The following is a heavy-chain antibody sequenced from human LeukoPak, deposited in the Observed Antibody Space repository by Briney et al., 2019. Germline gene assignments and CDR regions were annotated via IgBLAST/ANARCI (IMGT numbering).Heavy chain of an antibody. CDR3: AREMTDNSGLEAYFDY. D-gene: IGHD6-19*01. CDR2: ISSTSSYI. Sequence: PGGSLRLSCAASGFTFSSYSMNWVRHAPGKGLEWVSSISSTSSYIYYADSVKGRFTISRDNAKNSLYLQMNSLRAEDTAVYYCAREMTDNSGLEAYFDYWGQGTLVTVSS. J-gene: IGHJ4*02. V-gene: IGHV3-21*01. CDR1: GFTFSSYS.